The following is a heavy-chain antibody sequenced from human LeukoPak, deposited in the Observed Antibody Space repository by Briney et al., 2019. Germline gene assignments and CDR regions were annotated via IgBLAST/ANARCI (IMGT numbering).Heavy chain of an antibody. D-gene: IGHD3-10*01. CDR2: ISYDGSNK. CDR3: AKSRATMVRGVIPPSPFDY. CDR1: GFTFSSYG. J-gene: IGHJ4*02. V-gene: IGHV3-30*18. Sequence: PGGSLRLSCAASGFTFSSYGMHWVRQAPGKRLEWVAVISYDGSNKYYADSVKGRFTISRDNSKNTLYLQMNSLRAEDTAVYYCAKSRATMVRGVIPPSPFDYWGQGTLVTVSS.